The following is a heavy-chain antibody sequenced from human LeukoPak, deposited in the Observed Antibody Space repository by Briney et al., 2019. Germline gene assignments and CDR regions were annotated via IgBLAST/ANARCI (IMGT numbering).Heavy chain of an antibody. D-gene: IGHD6-13*01. J-gene: IGHJ4*02. CDR2: ISSSGSTI. V-gene: IGHV3-11*01. CDR1: GGSFSGYY. Sequence: LSLTCAVYGGSFSGYYWTWIRQAPGKGLEWVSYISSSGSTIYYADSVKGRFTISRDNAKNSLYLQMNSLRAEDTAVYYCARDLMGIAYRGAFYYWGQGTLVTVSS. CDR3: ARDLMGIAYRGAFYY.